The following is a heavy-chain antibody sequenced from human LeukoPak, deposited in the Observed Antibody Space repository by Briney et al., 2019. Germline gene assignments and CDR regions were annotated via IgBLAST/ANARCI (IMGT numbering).Heavy chain of an antibody. V-gene: IGHV4-34*01. CDR1: GGSFSGYY. D-gene: IGHD4-23*01. J-gene: IGHJ4*02. Sequence: SETLSLTCAVYGGSFSGYYWSWIRQPPGKGLEWIGEINHSGSTNYNPSLKSRVTISVDTSKNQFSLKLSSVTAADTAVYYCARRGTVVTRRLDYWGQGTLVTVSS. CDR3: ARRGTVVTRRLDY. CDR2: INHSGST.